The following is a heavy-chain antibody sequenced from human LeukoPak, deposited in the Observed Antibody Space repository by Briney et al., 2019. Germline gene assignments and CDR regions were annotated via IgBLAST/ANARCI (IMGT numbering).Heavy chain of an antibody. V-gene: IGHV3-23*01. D-gene: IGHD2-15*01. Sequence: GGSLRLPCTDSGFTFSSYAMSWVCQAPGKGLEGVSGISGSSVNTYYADSVKGRFTISRDNSKNTLYLQMNSLRAEDTAVYYCASGGRSLLYYFDYWGQGTLVTVSS. CDR1: GFTFSSYA. CDR3: ASGGRSLLYYFDY. CDR2: ISGSSVNT. J-gene: IGHJ4*02.